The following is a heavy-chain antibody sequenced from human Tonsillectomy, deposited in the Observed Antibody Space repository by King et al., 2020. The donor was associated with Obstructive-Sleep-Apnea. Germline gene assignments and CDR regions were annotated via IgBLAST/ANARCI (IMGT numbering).Heavy chain of an antibody. CDR1: GGSISNYY. CDR2: MYYSGNT. Sequence: VQLQESGPGLVTPSETLSLTCTVSGGSISNYYWSWIRQPPGKGLEWIGYMYYSGNTNFNPSLKSRVTISADTSTIQFSLRLSSVTAADTAVYYCARHRGVEDYGGYGDYFDYWGQGTLVTVSS. D-gene: IGHD5-12*01. V-gene: IGHV4-59*08. CDR3: ARHRGVEDYGGYGDYFDY. J-gene: IGHJ4*02.